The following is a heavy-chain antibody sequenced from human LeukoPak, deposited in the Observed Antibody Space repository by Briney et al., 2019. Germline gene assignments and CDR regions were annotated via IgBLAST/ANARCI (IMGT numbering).Heavy chain of an antibody. CDR2: ISGSGGST. CDR3: AKAKSWPSFDY. J-gene: IGHJ4*02. D-gene: IGHD5-12*01. Sequence: GRSLRLSCAASGFTFSSYAIHWVRQAPGKGLEWVSAISGSGGSTYYADSVKGRFTISRDNSKNTLYLQMNSLRAEDTAVYYCAKAKSWPSFDYWGQGTLVTVSS. CDR1: GFTFSSYA. V-gene: IGHV3-23*01.